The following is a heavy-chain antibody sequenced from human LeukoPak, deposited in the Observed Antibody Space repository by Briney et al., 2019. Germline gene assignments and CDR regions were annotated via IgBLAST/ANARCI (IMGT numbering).Heavy chain of an antibody. CDR3: VRPVSGSSGWYYNY. CDR1: GGSFSGYY. CDR2: INHSGST. V-gene: IGHV4-34*01. J-gene: IGHJ4*02. D-gene: IGHD6-19*01. Sequence: SETLSLTXAVYGGSFSGYYWSWIDQPPGKGLEWIGEINHSGSTNYNPSLKSRVTISVDTSKNQFSLKLSSVTAADTAVYYCVRPVSGSSGWYYNYWGQGTLVTVSS.